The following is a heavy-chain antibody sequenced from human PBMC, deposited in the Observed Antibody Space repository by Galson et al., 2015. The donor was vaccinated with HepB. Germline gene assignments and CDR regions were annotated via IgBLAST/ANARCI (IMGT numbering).Heavy chain of an antibody. J-gene: IGHJ6*02. Sequence: KYYVDSVXGRXTISRDNAKDSVYLQLDSLRAEDTAVYYCAGRISLVRGIITKPDYYYGMDVWGQGTTVTVAS. D-gene: IGHD3-10*01. CDR2: K. V-gene: IGHV3-7*03. CDR3: AGRISLVRGIITKPDYYYGMDV.